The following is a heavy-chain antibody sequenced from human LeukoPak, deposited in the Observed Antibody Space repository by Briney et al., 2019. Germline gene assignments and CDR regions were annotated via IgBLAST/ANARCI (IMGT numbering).Heavy chain of an antibody. Sequence: SETLSLTCTVSGGSISSYYWSWIRQPTGKGLEWIGYLYYSGSTNYNPSLKSRVTISVDTSKNQFSLKLRSVTAADTAVYYCARAVKYYYDRSDEYFDYWGQGTLVTVSS. J-gene: IGHJ4*02. D-gene: IGHD3-22*01. CDR1: GGSISSYY. CDR2: LYYSGST. CDR3: ARAVKYYYDRSDEYFDY. V-gene: IGHV4-59*01.